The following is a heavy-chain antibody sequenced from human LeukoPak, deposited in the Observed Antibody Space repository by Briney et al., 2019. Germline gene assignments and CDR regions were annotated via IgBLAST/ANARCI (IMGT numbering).Heavy chain of an antibody. CDR1: GYTFTSYD. CDR2: MNPHSGNT. J-gene: IGHJ5*02. D-gene: IGHD4-11*01. V-gene: IGHV1-8*01. Sequence: ASVKVSCKTSGYTFTSYDINWVRQATGQGLEWMGWMNPHSGNTGYAQKFQGRVTMTRNTSINTAYMELSSLRSEDTAAYYCASSMPKRGYSNSPDDNWFDPWGQGTLVTVSS. CDR3: ASSMPKRGYSNSPDDNWFDP.